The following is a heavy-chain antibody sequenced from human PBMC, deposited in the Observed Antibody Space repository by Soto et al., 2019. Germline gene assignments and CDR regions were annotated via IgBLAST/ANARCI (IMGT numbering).Heavy chain of an antibody. D-gene: IGHD6-19*01. V-gene: IGHV3-11*01. CDR1: VFTFSNFY. CDR2: ISGSGDTI. J-gene: IGHJ6*02. Sequence: GSLRLSCAASVFTFSNFYMGWVRQAPGKGLEWISYISGSGDTIYYANSLRGRFTISRDNARNSLYLQMFSLRAEDTAVYYCAKDGWRDGMDVWGQGTTVTVSS. CDR3: AKDGWRDGMDV.